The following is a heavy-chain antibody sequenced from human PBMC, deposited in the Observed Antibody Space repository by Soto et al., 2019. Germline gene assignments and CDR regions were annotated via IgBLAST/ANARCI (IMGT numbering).Heavy chain of an antibody. CDR1: GFTFTTAW. J-gene: IGHJ6*02. CDR2: ISSSNNYI. D-gene: IGHD2-2*01. Sequence: GGSLRLSCAASGFTFTTAWINWVRQAPGKGLEWVTFISSSNNYIQYADSVKGRFTVSRDNAKNSLFLQMNSLRAEDTAVYYCAREGYCSSTTCHYGMDVWGQGTTVTVSS. CDR3: AREGYCSSTTCHYGMDV. V-gene: IGHV3-21*05.